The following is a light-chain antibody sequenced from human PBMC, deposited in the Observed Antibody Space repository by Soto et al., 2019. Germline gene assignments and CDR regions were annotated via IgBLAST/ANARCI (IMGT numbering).Light chain of an antibody. CDR3: QSYDSSLSGYV. J-gene: IGLJ1*01. CDR2: GNS. CDR1: NSNIGAGYD. Sequence: QSVLTQPPSVSGAPGQRVTISCTGSNSNIGAGYDVHWYQQLPGTAPKLLIYGNSNRPSGVPDRFSDSKSATSASLAITGLQAEDEADYYCQSYDSSLSGYVFGTRTKVTVL. V-gene: IGLV1-40*01.